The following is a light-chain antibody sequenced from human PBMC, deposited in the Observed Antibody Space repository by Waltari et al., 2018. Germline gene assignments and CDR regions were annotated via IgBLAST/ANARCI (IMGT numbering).Light chain of an antibody. J-gene: IGLJ1*01. CDR1: TPDVGGSNY. V-gene: IGLV2-8*01. CDR3: SSYAGSTYV. CDR2: EVT. Sequence: QSALTQPPSASGSPGQSVTISCPGTTPDVGGSNYVPWYQQHPGKAPKLIIYEVTQRPSGVPDRFSGSKSGNTASLTVSGLQAADEADYYCSSYAGSTYVFGTGTKVTVL.